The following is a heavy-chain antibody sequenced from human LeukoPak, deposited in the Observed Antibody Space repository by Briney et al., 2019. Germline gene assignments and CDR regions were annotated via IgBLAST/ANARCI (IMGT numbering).Heavy chain of an antibody. CDR2: IILILGIA. J-gene: IGHJ5*02. D-gene: IGHD2-15*01. CDR3: ARDECSGGSCYSGLWFDP. CDR1: GGTFSSYT. V-gene: IGHV1-69*04. Sequence: ASVKVSCKASGGTFSSYTISWVRQAPGQGLEWMGRIILILGIANYAQKFQGRVTITADKSTSTAYMELSSLRSEDTAVYYCARDECSGGSCYSGLWFDPWGQGTLVTVSS.